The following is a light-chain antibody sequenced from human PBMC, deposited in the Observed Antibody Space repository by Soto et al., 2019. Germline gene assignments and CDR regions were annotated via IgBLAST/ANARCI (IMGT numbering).Light chain of an antibody. CDR2: GAS. J-gene: IGKJ4*01. CDR3: QQYGTSPFT. Sequence: EKVLTQSPGTLSLSPGERATLSCRASQNVSSSYLAWYQHKPGQAPRLLIYGASNRATGIPDRVSGSGSGTDFTLTISRLEPEDFAVYYCQQYGTSPFTFGGGNKVEIK. V-gene: IGKV3-20*01. CDR1: QNVSSSY.